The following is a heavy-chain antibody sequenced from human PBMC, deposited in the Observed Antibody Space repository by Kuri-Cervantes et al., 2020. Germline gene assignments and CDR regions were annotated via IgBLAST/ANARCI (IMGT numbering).Heavy chain of an antibody. V-gene: IGHV3-30*02. CDR3: AKGSGRPVTELYYYGMDV. CDR1: GFIISNYG. Sequence: GESLKISCAASGFIISNYGIHWVRQAPGKGLEWVAVIYYDGSDKYYADSVKGRFTISRDNSKNTLYLQLNSLRAEDTAVYYCAKGSGRPVTELYYYGMDVWGQGTTVTVSS. D-gene: IGHD3-10*01. CDR2: IYYDGSDK. J-gene: IGHJ6*02.